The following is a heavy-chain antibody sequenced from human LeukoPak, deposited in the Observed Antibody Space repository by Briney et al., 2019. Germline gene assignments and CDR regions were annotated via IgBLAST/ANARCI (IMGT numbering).Heavy chain of an antibody. CDR2: IISSSSYI. Sequence: GGSLRLSCAASGFTFSSYSMNWVRQAPGKGLEWVSSIISSSSYIYYADSVKGRFTISRDNAKNSLYLQMNSLRAEDTAVYYCARDPQYCSGGSCYSFDYWGQGTLVTVSS. J-gene: IGHJ4*02. CDR1: GFTFSSYS. V-gene: IGHV3-21*01. CDR3: ARDPQYCSGGSCYSFDY. D-gene: IGHD2-15*01.